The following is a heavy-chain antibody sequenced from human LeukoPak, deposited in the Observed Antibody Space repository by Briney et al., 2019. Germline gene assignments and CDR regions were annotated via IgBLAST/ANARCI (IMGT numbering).Heavy chain of an antibody. D-gene: IGHD6-6*01. Sequence: GASVKVSCKASGGTFSSYAISWVRQAPGQGLEWMGRIIPILGIANYAQKFQGRVTITADKSTSTAHMELSSLRSEDTAVYYCARDSLVLPEPWGQGTLVTVSS. V-gene: IGHV1-69*04. CDR3: ARDSLVLPEP. CDR2: IIPILGIA. J-gene: IGHJ5*02. CDR1: GGTFSSYA.